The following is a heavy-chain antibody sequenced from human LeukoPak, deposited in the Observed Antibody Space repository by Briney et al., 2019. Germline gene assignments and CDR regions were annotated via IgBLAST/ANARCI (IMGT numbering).Heavy chain of an antibody. J-gene: IGHJ5*02. D-gene: IGHD2-15*01. CDR3: ARAVYCSGGSCYADGFDP. V-gene: IGHV4-31*03. CDR2: ICYSSST. Sequence: SETLSLTCTVSGGSISGCCYYWSCNRQDPGKGLEGIGYICYSSSTYYNPSRKVRVTISASTNKNPLTLRLVSAAAADTAVYYCARAVYCSGGSCYADGFDPWGQGTLVTVSS. CDR1: GGSISGCCYY.